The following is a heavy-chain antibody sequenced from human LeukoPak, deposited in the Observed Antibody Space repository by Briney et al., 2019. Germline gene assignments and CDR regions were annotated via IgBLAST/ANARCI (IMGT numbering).Heavy chain of an antibody. D-gene: IGHD2-2*01. J-gene: IGHJ4*02. V-gene: IGHV1-18*04. CDR3: ARGGLYCSSTSCYGIEY. CDR1: GYTFTSYG. CDR2: ISAYNGNT. Sequence: ASVKVSCKAAGYTFTSYGISWVRQAPGQGLEWMGWISAYNGNTNYAQKLQGRVTMTSDTSTSTVYMELRSLRSDDTAVYYCARGGLYCSSTSCYGIEYWGQGTLVTVSS.